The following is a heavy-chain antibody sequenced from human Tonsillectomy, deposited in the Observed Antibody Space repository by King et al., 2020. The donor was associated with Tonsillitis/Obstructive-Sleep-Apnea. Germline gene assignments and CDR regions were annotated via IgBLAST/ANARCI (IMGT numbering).Heavy chain of an antibody. Sequence: VQLVESGAEVMEPGASVQVSCKASGYTFTGYYVHWVRQAPGQGLEWMGWINPNNGGTNCAQNFQGRVTMTRDTSISTAYMELSRLRSDDTAVYYCARGRCSRTSCYLMGVWGQGTTVTVSS. V-gene: IGHV1-2*02. J-gene: IGHJ6*02. CDR1: GYTFTGYY. CDR2: INPNNGGT. CDR3: ARGRCSRTSCYLMGV. D-gene: IGHD2-2*01.